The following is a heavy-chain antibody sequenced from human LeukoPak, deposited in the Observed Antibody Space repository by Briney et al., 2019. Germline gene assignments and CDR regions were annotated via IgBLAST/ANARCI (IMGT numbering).Heavy chain of an antibody. J-gene: IGHJ4*02. D-gene: IGHD3-22*01. V-gene: IGHV4-59*01. CDR3: ARVTGYMIEDYFDY. CDR1: GGSFSSYY. Sequence: SETLSLTCAVYGGSFSSYYWSWIRQPPGKGLEWIGYIYYSGSTNYNPSLKSRVTISVETSKNQFSLKLSSVTAADTAVYYCARVTGYMIEDYFDYWGQGTLVTVSS. CDR2: IYYSGST.